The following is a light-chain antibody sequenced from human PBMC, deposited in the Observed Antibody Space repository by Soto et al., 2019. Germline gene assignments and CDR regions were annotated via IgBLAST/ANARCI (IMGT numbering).Light chain of an antibody. V-gene: IGKV3-11*01. Sequence: EIVLTQSPATLSLSPGESATLSCRASQSLNTYLAWYQQKPGQAPRLLIYDASNRATGIPARFSGSGSGTEFTLTISSLQSEDFAFYYCQYYNNWPPSITFGQGTRLEIK. CDR3: QYYNNWPPSIT. CDR2: DAS. J-gene: IGKJ5*01. CDR1: QSLNTY.